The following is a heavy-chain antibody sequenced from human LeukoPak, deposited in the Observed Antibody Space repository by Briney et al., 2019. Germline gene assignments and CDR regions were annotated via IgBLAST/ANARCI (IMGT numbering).Heavy chain of an antibody. CDR2: ISAYNGNT. CDR3: AREFRYYGDLHY. Sequence: VASVKVSCKASGYTFTSYGISWVRQAPGQGLEWMGWISAYNGNTNYAQMLQGRVTMTTDTSTSTAYMELRSLRSDDTAVYYCAREFRYYGDLHYWGQGTLVTVSS. CDR1: GYTFTSYG. J-gene: IGHJ4*02. D-gene: IGHD4-17*01. V-gene: IGHV1-18*04.